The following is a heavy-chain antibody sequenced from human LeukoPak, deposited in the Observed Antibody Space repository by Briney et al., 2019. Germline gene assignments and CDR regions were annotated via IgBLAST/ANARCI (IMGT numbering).Heavy chain of an antibody. J-gene: IGHJ5*02. V-gene: IGHV4-38-2*02. CDR3: TREKLSMTTVTTSWFDP. D-gene: IGHD4-11*01. CDR1: GYSISSGYY. Sequence: SETLSLTCTVSGYSISSGYYWGWIRQPPGKGLEWIGSIYHSGSTYYNPSLKSRVTISVDTSKNQFSLKLGSVTAADTAVYYCTREKLSMTTVTTSWFDPWGQGTLVTVSS. CDR2: IYHSGST.